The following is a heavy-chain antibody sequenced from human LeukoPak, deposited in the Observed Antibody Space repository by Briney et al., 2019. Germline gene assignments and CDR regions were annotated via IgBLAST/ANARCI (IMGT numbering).Heavy chain of an antibody. CDR2: ISDSLIN. Sequence: SETLSLTCTVSGGSIRNYYWTWIRQRPGKGLEWIGYISDSLINHYNPSLKSRVTISVDTSKNQFSLKLSSVTAADTAVYYCARRRSSSWSRQRFDYWGQGTLVTVSS. J-gene: IGHJ4*02. D-gene: IGHD6-13*01. CDR1: GGSIRNYY. V-gene: IGHV4-59*12. CDR3: ARRRSSSWSRQRFDY.